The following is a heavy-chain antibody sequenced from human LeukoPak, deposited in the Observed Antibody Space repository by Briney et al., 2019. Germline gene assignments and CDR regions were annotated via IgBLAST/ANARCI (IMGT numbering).Heavy chain of an antibody. CDR3: ARHPMVATIGFADY. J-gene: IGHJ4*02. V-gene: IGHV4-38-2*01. CDR1: GYSISSGYY. CDR2: IYHSGST. D-gene: IGHD5-12*01. Sequence: SETLSLTCAVSGYSISSGYYWGWIRQPPGKGLERIGSIYHSGSTYYNPSLKIRVTISVYTSKCQFSLKLSSVTAADTAVYYCARHPMVATIGFADYWGQGTLVTVSS.